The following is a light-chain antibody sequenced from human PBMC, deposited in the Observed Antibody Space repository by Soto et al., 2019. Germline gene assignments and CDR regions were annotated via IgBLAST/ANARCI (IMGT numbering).Light chain of an antibody. CDR2: NTS. CDR3: QQRYNWPPLT. Sequence: EIVLTQSPAPLSLSPGERATLSCRASQTVGSFLAWYQHKPGQAPRLLIYNTSKRANGIPARFSGSGSGTDFTLTISSLEPEDFAVYYCQQRYNWPPLTFGGGTKVEMK. CDR1: QTVGSF. J-gene: IGKJ4*01. V-gene: IGKV3-11*01.